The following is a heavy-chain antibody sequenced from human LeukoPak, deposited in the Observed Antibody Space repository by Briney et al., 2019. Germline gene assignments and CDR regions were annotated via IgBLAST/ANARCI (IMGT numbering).Heavy chain of an antibody. CDR2: ISYDGSNK. CDR1: GFTFSSYG. D-gene: IGHD4-23*01. J-gene: IGHJ6*02. V-gene: IGHV3-30*03. Sequence: GGSLRLSCAASGFTFSSYGMHWVRQAPGKGLEWVAVISYDGSNKYYADSVKGRFTISRDNSKNTLYLQMNSLRAEDTAVYYCARDYQQAVVPGEQDYYYGMDVWGQGTTVTVSS. CDR3: ARDYQQAVVPGEQDYYYGMDV.